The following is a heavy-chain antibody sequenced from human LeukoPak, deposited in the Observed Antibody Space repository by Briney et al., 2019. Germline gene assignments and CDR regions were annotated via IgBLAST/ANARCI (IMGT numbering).Heavy chain of an antibody. D-gene: IGHD3-10*01. J-gene: IGHJ6*03. Sequence: SVKVSCKASGGTFSSYAISWVRQAPGQGVEWMGGIIPIFGTANYAQKFQGRVTITTDESTNTAYMELSSLRSEDTAVYYCARGDKRITMVRGVSYYYFHYMDVWGKGTTVTVSS. V-gene: IGHV1-69*05. CDR1: GGTFSSYA. CDR2: IIPIFGTA. CDR3: ARGDKRITMVRGVSYYYFHYMDV.